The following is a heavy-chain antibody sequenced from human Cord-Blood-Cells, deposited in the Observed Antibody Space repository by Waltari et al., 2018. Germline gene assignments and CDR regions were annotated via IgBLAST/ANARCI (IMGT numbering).Heavy chain of an antibody. CDR1: GGSFSGYY. J-gene: IGHJ3*02. CDR2: INHSGST. CDR3: ARRYYYDSSGYSNLFDI. Sequence: QVQLQQWGAGLLKPSETLSLTCAVYGGSFSGYYWSWIRQPPGKGLEWIGEINHSGSTNHNPSLKSLVTISVDTSKNQFSLKLSSVTAADTAVYYCARRYYYDSSGYSNLFDIWGQGTMVTVSS. V-gene: IGHV4-34*01. D-gene: IGHD3-22*01.